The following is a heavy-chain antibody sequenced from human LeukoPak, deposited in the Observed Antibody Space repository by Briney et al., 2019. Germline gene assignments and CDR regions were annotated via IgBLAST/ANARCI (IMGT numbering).Heavy chain of an antibody. CDR3: ARSAGDSFDY. CDR1: GYTFTSYA. CDR2: VNAGNGNT. D-gene: IGHD2-21*02. Sequence: ASVKVSCTASGYTFTSYAMHWVRQAPRQRLEWMGWVNAGNGNTKYSQEFQGRVTITRDTSASASYMELSSLRSEDMAVYYCARSAGDSFDYWGQGTLVTVSS. V-gene: IGHV1-3*03. J-gene: IGHJ4*02.